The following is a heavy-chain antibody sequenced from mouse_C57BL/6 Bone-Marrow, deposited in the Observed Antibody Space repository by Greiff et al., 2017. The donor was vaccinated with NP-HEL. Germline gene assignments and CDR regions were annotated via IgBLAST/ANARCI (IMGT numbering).Heavy chain of an antibody. CDR1: GFSLTSYG. J-gene: IGHJ1*03. CDR3: ARYYYGSSYWYFDV. V-gene: IGHV2-2*01. Sequence: QVHVKQSGPGLVQPSQSLSITCTVSGFSLTSYGVHWVRQSPGKGLEWLGVIWSGGSTDYNAAFISRLSISKDNSKSQVFFKMNSLQADDTAIYYCARYYYGSSYWYFDVWGTGTTVTVSS. D-gene: IGHD1-1*01. CDR2: IWSGGST.